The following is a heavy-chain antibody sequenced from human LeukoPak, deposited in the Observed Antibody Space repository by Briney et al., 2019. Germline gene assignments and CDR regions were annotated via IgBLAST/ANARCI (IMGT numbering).Heavy chain of an antibody. D-gene: IGHD3-22*01. CDR3: ARDRGARYYDSSGYYHDY. J-gene: IGHJ4*02. CDR2: ISTSSNTI. Sequence: PGGSLRLSCVASGFMFSSYSMNWVRQAPGKGLEWVSYISTSSNTIYYADSMKGRFTVSRDNAKNSLYLQMNSLRAEDTAVYYCARDRGARYYDSSGYYHDYWGQGTLVTVSS. V-gene: IGHV3-48*04. CDR1: GFMFSSYS.